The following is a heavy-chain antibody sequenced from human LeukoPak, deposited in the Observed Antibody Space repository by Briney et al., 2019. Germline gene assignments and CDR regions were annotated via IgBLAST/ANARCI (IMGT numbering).Heavy chain of an antibody. Sequence: GGSLRLSCAASGFTFSYYAMNWVRHAPGKGLEWVAVISYDGSKKYYADSVKGRFTVSRDNSKNTLYLQMNSLRAEDTAVYYCAKIHSDSSGYAYDYYYYYMDVWGKGTTVTISS. J-gene: IGHJ6*03. CDR2: ISYDGSKK. V-gene: IGHV3-30*04. CDR3: AKIHSDSSGYAYDYYYYYMDV. D-gene: IGHD3-22*01. CDR1: GFTFSYYA.